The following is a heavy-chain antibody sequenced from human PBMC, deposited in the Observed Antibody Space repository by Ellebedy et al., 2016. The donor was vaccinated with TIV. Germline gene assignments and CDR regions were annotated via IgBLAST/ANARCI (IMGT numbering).Heavy chain of an antibody. CDR3: ARGFEVRQGMEAFDI. Sequence: MPSETLSLTCTVSGGSISSYYWGRIRQPPGKGLEWVGHIYYSGSTNYNPTLKSRVAISVDRSKTQFSLRLSSVTAADTAVYYCARGFEVRQGMEAFDIWGQGTMVT. J-gene: IGHJ3*02. CDR1: GGSISSYY. CDR2: IYYSGST. D-gene: IGHD1-1*01. V-gene: IGHV4-59*01.